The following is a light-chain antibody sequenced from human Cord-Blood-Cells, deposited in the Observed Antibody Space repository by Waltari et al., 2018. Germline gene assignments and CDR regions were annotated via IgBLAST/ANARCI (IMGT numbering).Light chain of an antibody. Sequence: DIQMTQSTSSLSASVGDRVTITCRASQSISSYLNWYQQKPRKAPKLLIYAASSLQSGVPSRFSGSGSGTDFTLPISSLQPEDFATYYCQQSYSTPYTFRQGTKLEIK. CDR3: QQSYSTPYT. J-gene: IGKJ2*01. V-gene: IGKV1-39*01. CDR2: AAS. CDR1: QSISSY.